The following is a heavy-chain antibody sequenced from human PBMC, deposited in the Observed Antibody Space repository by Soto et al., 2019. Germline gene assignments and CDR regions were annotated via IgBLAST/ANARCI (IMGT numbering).Heavy chain of an antibody. CDR3: ARMFLNYGAYFAY. Sequence: PSETLSLTCTVSGGSISSYYWSWIRQPPGKGLEWIAYVYYSGSISYNPSLRSRVTISVDTSKNQFSLKLSSVTAADTAVYYCARMFLNYGAYFAYWGQGTLVTVSS. CDR2: VYYSGSI. CDR1: GGSISSYY. V-gene: IGHV4-59*01. J-gene: IGHJ4*02. D-gene: IGHD4-17*01.